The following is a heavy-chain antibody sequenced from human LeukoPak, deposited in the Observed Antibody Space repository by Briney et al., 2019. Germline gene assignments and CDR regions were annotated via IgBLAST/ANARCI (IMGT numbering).Heavy chain of an antibody. D-gene: IGHD3-22*01. V-gene: IGHV4-34*01. Sequence: SETLSLTCAVYGGSFSGYCWSWIRQPPGKGLEWIGSIYYSGSTYYNPSLKSRVTISVDTSKNQFSLKLSSVTAADTAVYYCARHRGSGYTFDYWGQGTLVTVSS. CDR1: GGSFSGYC. CDR3: ARHRGSGYTFDY. J-gene: IGHJ4*02. CDR2: IYYSGST.